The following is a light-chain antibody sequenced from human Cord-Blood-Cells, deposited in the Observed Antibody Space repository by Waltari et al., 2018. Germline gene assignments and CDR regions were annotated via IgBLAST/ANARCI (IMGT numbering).Light chain of an antibody. V-gene: IGKV3-20*01. Sequence: EIVLRQSPGTLSWSPGERATLSCRASQSVSSSYLAWYQQKPGQAPRLLIYGASSRATGIPDRFSGSGSGTDFTLTISRLEPEDFAVYYCQQYGSSPLTFGGGTKVEIK. CDR1: QSVSSSY. J-gene: IGKJ4*01. CDR3: QQYGSSPLT. CDR2: GAS.